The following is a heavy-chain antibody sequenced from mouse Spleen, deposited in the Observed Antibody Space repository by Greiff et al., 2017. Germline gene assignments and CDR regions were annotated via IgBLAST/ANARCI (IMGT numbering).Heavy chain of an antibody. CDR1: GFNIKDYY. CDR2: IDPENGDT. J-gene: IGHJ1*01. CDR3: NVYYGSSYGYFDV. Sequence: EVKLMESGAELVRSGASVKLSCTASGFNIKDYYMHWVKQRPEQGLEWIGWIDPENGDTEYAPKFQGKATMTADTSSNTAYLQLSSLTSEDTAVYYCNVYYGSSYGYFDVWGAGTTVTVFS. V-gene: IGHV14-4*02. D-gene: IGHD1-1*01.